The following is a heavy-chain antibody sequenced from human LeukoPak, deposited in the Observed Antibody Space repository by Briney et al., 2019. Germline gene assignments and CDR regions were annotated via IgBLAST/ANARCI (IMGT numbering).Heavy chain of an antibody. D-gene: IGHD6-6*01. CDR1: GDSISSNY. Sequence: SETLSLTCSVSGDSISSNYWIWIRQSPGKGLEWIGDIHYRGRTTYNRSLKSRVAMSLDTSKNQFSLRLSSVTAADTAVYYCARDREAVRPSHYHYYMDVWGKGTTVTVSS. CDR2: IHYRGRT. CDR3: ARDREAVRPSHYHYYMDV. J-gene: IGHJ6*03. V-gene: IGHV4-59*01.